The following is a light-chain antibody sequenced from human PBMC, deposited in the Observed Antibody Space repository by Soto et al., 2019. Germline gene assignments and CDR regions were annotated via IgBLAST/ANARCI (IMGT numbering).Light chain of an antibody. V-gene: IGKV3-20*01. CDR1: QSVSSSY. Sequence: EIVLTQSPGTLSLSPGERATLSCWASQSVSSSYLAWYQQKPGQAPRLLIYGASGRATGIPERFSGSGSGTDFTLTISRLEPEDFAVYYCQQYGTSPWKFGQGTKVDIK. CDR2: GAS. CDR3: QQYGTSPWK. J-gene: IGKJ1*01.